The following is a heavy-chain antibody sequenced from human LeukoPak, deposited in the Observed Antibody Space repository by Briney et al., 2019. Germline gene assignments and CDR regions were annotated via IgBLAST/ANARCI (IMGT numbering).Heavy chain of an antibody. J-gene: IGHJ5*02. CDR1: GGTFSSYA. D-gene: IGHD6-13*01. CDR3: ARGRQQLPTNWFDP. CDR2: INAGNGNT. V-gene: IGHV1-3*01. Sequence: ASVKVSCKASGGTFSSYAISWVRQAPGQRLEWMGWINAGNGNTKYSQKFQGRVTITRDTSASTAYMELSSLRSEDTAVYYCARGRQQLPTNWFDPWGQGTLVTVSS.